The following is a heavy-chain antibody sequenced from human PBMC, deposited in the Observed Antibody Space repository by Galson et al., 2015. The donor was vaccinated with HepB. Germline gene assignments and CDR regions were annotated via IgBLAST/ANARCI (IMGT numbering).Heavy chain of an antibody. D-gene: IGHD4-17*01. CDR2: ISSSSSYI. CDR3: ATPGRYGDHTNWYFDL. CDR1: GFTFRSYS. V-gene: IGHV3-21*01. Sequence: SLRLSCAASGFTFRSYSMNWVRQPPGKGLEWVSFISSSSSYIHYADSVRGRFTISRDNAKNSLYLRMNSLRAEDTAVYYCATPGRYGDHTNWYFDLCGRGTLVTVSS. J-gene: IGHJ2*01.